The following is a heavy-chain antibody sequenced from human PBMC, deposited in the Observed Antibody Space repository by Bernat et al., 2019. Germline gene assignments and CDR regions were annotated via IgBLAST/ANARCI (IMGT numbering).Heavy chain of an antibody. J-gene: IGHJ4*02. CDR1: GFTFDDYA. CDR3: ATDLLRYSSSSVVDY. CDR2: ISWDGGST. V-gene: IGHV3-43D*04. D-gene: IGHD6-6*01. Sequence: EVQLVESGGVVVQPGGSLRLSCAASGFTFDDYAMHWVRQAPGKGLEWVSLISWDGGSTYHADSVKGRFTISRDNSKNSLYLQMNSLRAEDTALYYCATDLLRYSSSSVVDYWGQGTLVTVSS.